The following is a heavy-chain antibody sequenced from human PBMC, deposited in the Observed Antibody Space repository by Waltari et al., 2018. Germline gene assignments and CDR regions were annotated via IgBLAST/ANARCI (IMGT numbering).Heavy chain of an antibody. CDR3: VRLEDCSGPGGNCYSGDSFALDV. CDR1: GGSFSGYY. Sequence: QVQLQQWGAGQLQPSATLSLTCAVYGGSFSGYYWGWSLQPPGKGLEWIGEINHNGNRNHNPSLRSRITMLVDTSRSQFSLKVNSVTAADTAVYYCVRLEDCSGPGGNCYSGDSFALDVWGQGTTVTVSS. V-gene: IGHV4-34*02. J-gene: IGHJ6*02. CDR2: INHNGNR. D-gene: IGHD2-15*01.